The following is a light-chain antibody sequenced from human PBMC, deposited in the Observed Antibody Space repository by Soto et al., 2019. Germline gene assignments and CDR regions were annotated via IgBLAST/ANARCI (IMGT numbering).Light chain of an antibody. V-gene: IGLV2-14*01. J-gene: IGLJ2*01. Sequence: QSALTQPASVSGSPGQSITISCTGTSSDVGGYNYVSWYQQHPGKAPKLMIYEVSNRPSGVSNRFSGSKSGNTASLTISGLRAEDEADYYCCSYTSTNTREGVFGGGTKLTVL. CDR3: CSYTSTNTREGV. CDR1: SSDVGGYNY. CDR2: EVS.